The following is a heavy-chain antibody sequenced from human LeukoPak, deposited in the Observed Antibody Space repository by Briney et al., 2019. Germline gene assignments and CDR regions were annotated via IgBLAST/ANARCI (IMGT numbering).Heavy chain of an antibody. CDR1: GFPFSDYS. CDR2: ISSSGDYI. V-gene: IGHV3-21*01. Sequence: PGGSLRLSCAASGFPFSDYSMNWVRQAPGKGLEWVSSISSSGDYIYSADSVKSRFTISRDNAKNSLYLQMTNLSAEDTAVYFCVRDLVRGVHPVFYFDLWGRGTLVTVSS. CDR3: VRDLVRGVHPVFYFDL. D-gene: IGHD3-10*01. J-gene: IGHJ2*01.